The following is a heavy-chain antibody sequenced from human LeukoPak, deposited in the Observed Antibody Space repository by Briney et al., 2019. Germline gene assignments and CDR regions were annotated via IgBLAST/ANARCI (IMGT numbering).Heavy chain of an antibody. CDR1: GGSVSSGTYY. J-gene: IGHJ4*02. D-gene: IGHD6-6*01. V-gene: IGHV4-61*01. Sequence: SETLSLTCTVSGGSVSSGTYYWSWIRQPPGKGLEWIGYLYYGGTTHYNPSLKSRLTMSVDTSKNQFSLRLSSVTAADTAVYYCARHRAYSSSSPFDYWGQGTLVTVSS. CDR3: ARHRAYSSSSPFDY. CDR2: LYYGGTT.